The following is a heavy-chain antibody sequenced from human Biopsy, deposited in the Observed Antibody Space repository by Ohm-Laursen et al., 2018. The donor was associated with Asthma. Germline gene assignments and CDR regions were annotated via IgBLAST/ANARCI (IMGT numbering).Heavy chain of an antibody. D-gene: IGHD5-12*01. V-gene: IGHV1-69*01. Sequence: SSVKVSCKASGDSLGSFINYAISWVRQAPRQGLEWMGGLIPVLGTADYAPMFEGRVTITANESTSTAYLELTSLRFEDTAVYYCARGYSGTDRIVYYYSGMEVWGQGTTVTVSS. J-gene: IGHJ6*02. CDR2: LIPVLGTA. CDR3: ARGYSGTDRIVYYYSGMEV. CDR1: GDSLGSFINYA.